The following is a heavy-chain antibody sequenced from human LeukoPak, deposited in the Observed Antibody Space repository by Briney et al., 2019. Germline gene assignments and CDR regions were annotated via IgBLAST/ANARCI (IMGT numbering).Heavy chain of an antibody. CDR2: ISWNSGSI. CDR1: RFTFDDYA. D-gene: IGHD6-19*01. CDR3: AKSGGSDWYDDPYWYFDL. Sequence: PGGSLRLSCAASRFTFDDYAMHWVRQAPGKGLEWVSGISWNSGSIGYADSVKGRFTISRDNAKNSLYLQMDSLRAEDTALYYCAKSGGSDWYDDPYWYFDLWGRGTLVTVSS. V-gene: IGHV3-9*01. J-gene: IGHJ2*01.